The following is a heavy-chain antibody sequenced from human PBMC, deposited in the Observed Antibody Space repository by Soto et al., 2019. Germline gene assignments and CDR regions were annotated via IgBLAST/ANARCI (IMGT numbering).Heavy chain of an antibody. CDR2: IKQDGSEK. D-gene: IGHD1-26*01. CDR3: VRDRSGSYLEGFDY. CDR1: GFTFSSFW. J-gene: IGHJ4*02. V-gene: IGHV3-7*01. Sequence: GGSLRLSCAASGFTFSSFWMTWVRQAPGKGLEWVANIKQDGSEKYYVDSVKGRFPISRDNARNSLFLEMKSLRSEDTAVYSCVRDRSGSYLEGFDYWGQGTLVTVSS.